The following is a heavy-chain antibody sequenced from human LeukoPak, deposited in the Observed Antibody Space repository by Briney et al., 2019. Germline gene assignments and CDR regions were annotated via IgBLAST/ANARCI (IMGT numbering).Heavy chain of an antibody. CDR3: ARVQQYYYDSSGYQPYYFDY. Sequence: GGSLRLSCAASGFTFDDYGMSWVRQAPGKGPEWVSGINWNGGSTGYADSVKGRFTISRDNAKNSLYLQMNSLRAEDTALYYCARVQQYYYDSSGYQPYYFDYWGQGTLVTVSS. D-gene: IGHD3-22*01. V-gene: IGHV3-20*04. J-gene: IGHJ4*02. CDR2: INWNGGST. CDR1: GFTFDDYG.